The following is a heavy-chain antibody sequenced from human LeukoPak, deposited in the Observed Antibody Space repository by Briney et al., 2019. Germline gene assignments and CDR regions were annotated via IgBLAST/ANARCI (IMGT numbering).Heavy chain of an antibody. Sequence: SVKVSCKASGGTFSSYAISWVRQAPGQGREWMGRIIPILGIANYAQKFQGRVTITADKSTSTAYMELSSLRSEDTAVYYCAICPHSSSDAFDIWGQGTMVTVSS. CDR1: GGTFSSYA. V-gene: IGHV1-69*04. J-gene: IGHJ3*02. CDR3: AICPHSSSDAFDI. CDR2: IIPILGIA. D-gene: IGHD6-13*01.